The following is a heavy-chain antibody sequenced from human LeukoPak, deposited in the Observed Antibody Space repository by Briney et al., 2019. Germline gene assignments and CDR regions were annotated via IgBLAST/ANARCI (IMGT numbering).Heavy chain of an antibody. J-gene: IGHJ6*02. CDR1: GFTVSSNY. Sequence: PGGSLRLSCAASGFTVSSNYMSWVRQAPGKGLEWVSVSYSGGSTYYADSVKGRFTISRHNSKNTLYLQMNSLRAEDTAVYYCARVRAVAGTAYYYYGMDVWGQGTTVTVSS. D-gene: IGHD6-19*01. CDR3: ARVRAVAGTAYYYYGMDV. V-gene: IGHV3-53*04. CDR2: SYSGGST.